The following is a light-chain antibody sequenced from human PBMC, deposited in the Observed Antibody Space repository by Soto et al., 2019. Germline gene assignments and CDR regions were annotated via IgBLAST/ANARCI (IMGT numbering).Light chain of an antibody. CDR1: QDISTY. J-gene: IGKJ2*01. CDR2: PAS. Sequence: DLDFTQSPSFLSASVGDRVTVTCRASQDISTYLAWFQQKPGKAPQLLVYPASTLQGGVPSRFSGRGSGTEFSLTISSLQPEDFATYYCQQLRTYPYTFGQGTK. V-gene: IGKV1-9*01. CDR3: QQLRTYPYT.